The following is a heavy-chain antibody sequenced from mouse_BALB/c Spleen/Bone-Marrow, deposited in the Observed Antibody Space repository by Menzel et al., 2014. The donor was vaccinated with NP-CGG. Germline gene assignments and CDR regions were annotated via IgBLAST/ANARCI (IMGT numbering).Heavy chain of an antibody. Sequence: LQESGAELVRPGSSVKISCKASGYAFSSYWMNWVKQRPGQGLEWLGQFWLGDGDTNYNEKFKGKATLTADKSSSTAYMQLSSLTSDDSAVYFCARGDFSYYDYVMDYWGQGTSVTVSS. CDR3: ARGDFSYYDYVMDY. V-gene: IGHV1-80*01. D-gene: IGHD2-10*01. J-gene: IGHJ4*01. CDR2: FWLGDGDT. CDR1: GYAFSSYW.